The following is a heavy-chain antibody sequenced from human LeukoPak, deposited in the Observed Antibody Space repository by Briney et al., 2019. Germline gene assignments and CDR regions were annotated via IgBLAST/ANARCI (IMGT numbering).Heavy chain of an antibody. CDR1: GYTFTGYY. Sequence: ASVKVSCKASGYTFTGYYMHWVRQAPGQGLEWMGWINPNSGGTNYAQKFQGRVTMTRDTSISTAYMELSRLRSDDTAVYYCARDGYSSSWYLYYYYYYMDVWGKGTTVTVSS. J-gene: IGHJ6*03. V-gene: IGHV1-2*02. CDR2: INPNSGGT. CDR3: ARDGYSSSWYLYYYYYYMDV. D-gene: IGHD6-13*01.